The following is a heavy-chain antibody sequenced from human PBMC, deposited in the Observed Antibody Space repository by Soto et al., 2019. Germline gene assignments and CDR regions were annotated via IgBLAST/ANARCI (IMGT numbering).Heavy chain of an antibody. CDR3: ARLGGGIRGYDYYYYGMDV. CDR1: GGSISSSSYY. J-gene: IGHJ6*02. CDR2: IYYSGST. V-gene: IGHV4-39*01. Sequence: SETLSLTCTVSGGSISSSSYYWGWIRQPPGKGLEWIGSIYYSGSTYYNPSLKSRVTISVDTSKNQFSLKLSSVTAADTAVYYCARLGGGIRGYDYYYYGMDVWGQGTTVTVSS. D-gene: IGHD3-16*01.